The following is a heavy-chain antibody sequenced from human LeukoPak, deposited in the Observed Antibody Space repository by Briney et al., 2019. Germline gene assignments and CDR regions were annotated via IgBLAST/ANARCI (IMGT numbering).Heavy chain of an antibody. CDR3: ARGAQQWNYYYYYMDV. V-gene: IGHV4-34*01. J-gene: IGHJ6*03. CDR1: GGSFSDYY. Sequence: PSETLSLTCAVDGGSFSDYYWSWIRQPPAKGPEWIGEINHSGSTNYNPSLKSRVTISVDTPKKQFSLKLRSVTAADTAVFYCARGAQQWNYYYYYMDVWGKGTTVTVSS. CDR2: INHSGST. D-gene: IGHD6-19*01.